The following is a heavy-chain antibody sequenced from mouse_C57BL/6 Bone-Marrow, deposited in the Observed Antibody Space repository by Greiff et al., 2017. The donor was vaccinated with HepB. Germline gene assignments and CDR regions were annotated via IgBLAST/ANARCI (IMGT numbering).Heavy chain of an antibody. Sequence: QVQLKESGAELVRPGTSVKMSCKASGYTFTNYWIGWAKQRPGHGLEWIGDIYPGGGYTNYNEKFKGKATLTADKSSSTAYMQFSSLTSEDSAIYYCARGWYFDYWGQGTTLTVSS. D-gene: IGHD1-1*02. CDR1: GYTFTNYW. CDR3: ARGWYFDY. CDR2: IYPGGGYT. V-gene: IGHV1-63*01. J-gene: IGHJ2*01.